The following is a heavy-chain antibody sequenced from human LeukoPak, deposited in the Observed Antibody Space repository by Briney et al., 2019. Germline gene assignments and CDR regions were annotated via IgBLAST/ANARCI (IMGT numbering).Heavy chain of an antibody. CDR1: GYSISSGYY. V-gene: IGHV4-38-2*02. J-gene: IGHJ5*01. D-gene: IGHD5-12*01. CDR2: IYHSGRT. Sequence: PSETLSLTCTVSGYSISSGYYWGWIRQPPGKGLEWIGSIYHSGRTFYNPSLKSRVTISVDTSKNQFSLKLTSVTAADTAVYFCTRGLAAAYDYNWFDSWGQGTLVTVSS. CDR3: TRGLAAAYDYNWFDS.